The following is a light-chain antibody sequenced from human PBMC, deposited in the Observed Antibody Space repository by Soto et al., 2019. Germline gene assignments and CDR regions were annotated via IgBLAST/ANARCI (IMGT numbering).Light chain of an antibody. J-gene: IGKJ2*01. V-gene: IGKV1-39*01. CDR1: QAISNY. CDR2: FAS. Sequence: DIQMTQSPSSLSASVGDRVTITCRASQAISNYLNWYQQKPGKAPNLLIYFASVLQTGGTSRFSGSGSGTDFTLTISRVQPEYFATYYCQQSYTTPRTFGQGTKL. CDR3: QQSYTTPRT.